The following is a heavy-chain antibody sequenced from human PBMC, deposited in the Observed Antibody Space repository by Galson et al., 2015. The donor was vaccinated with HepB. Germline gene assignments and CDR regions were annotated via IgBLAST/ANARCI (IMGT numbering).Heavy chain of an antibody. CDR2: ITGSSSYI. CDR3: ARSGYSNYAFDY. V-gene: IGHV3-21*01. J-gene: IGHJ4*02. Sequence: SLRLSCAASGLIFSNYSLNWVRQAPGKGLEWVSSITGSSSYIYYPDSVQGRFTISRDNAKNSLYLQMNSLSAEDTAVYYCARSGYSNYAFDYWGQGTLVTVSS. CDR1: GLIFSNYS. D-gene: IGHD4-11*01.